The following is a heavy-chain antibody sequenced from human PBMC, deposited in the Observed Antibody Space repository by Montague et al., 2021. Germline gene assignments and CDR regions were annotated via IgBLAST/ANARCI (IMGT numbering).Heavy chain of an antibody. V-gene: IGHV4-39*01. CDR3: ARHWEGGSCTRAIGY. CDR1: GGSISSSTHY. Sequence: SESLSLTCTVSGGSISSSTHYWGWIRQTPGKGLDWIGSIYRNGDSYYNPSLKSPVIISVDTSGNQFSLSLTSVTAADTAVYSCARHWEGGSCTRAIGYWGQGILVTVSS. D-gene: IGHD1-26*01. J-gene: IGHJ4*02. CDR2: IYRNGDS.